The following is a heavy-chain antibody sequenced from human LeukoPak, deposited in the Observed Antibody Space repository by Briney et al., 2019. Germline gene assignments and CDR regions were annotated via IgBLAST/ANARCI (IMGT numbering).Heavy chain of an antibody. Sequence: PSETLSLTCAVYGGSFSGYYWSWIRQPPGKGLEWIGEINHSGSTNYNPSLKSRVTISVDTSKNQFSLKLSSVTAADTAVYYCARVPAAMPYYFDYWGQGTLVTVSS. D-gene: IGHD2-2*01. CDR3: ARVPAAMPYYFDY. CDR1: GGSFSGYY. CDR2: INHSGST. V-gene: IGHV4-34*09. J-gene: IGHJ4*02.